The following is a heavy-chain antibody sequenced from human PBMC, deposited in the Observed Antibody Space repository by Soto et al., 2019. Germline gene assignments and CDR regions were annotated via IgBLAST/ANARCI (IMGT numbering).Heavy chain of an antibody. V-gene: IGHV3-48*03. CDR1: GFTFSSYE. D-gene: IGHD2-2*01. J-gene: IGHJ4*02. Sequence: GGSLRLSCAASGFTFSSYEINWVRQAPGKGLEWVSYISSSGSTIYYADSVKGRFTISRDNAKNSLYLQMNSLRAEDTAVYYCARIVYGSSVNWGQGTLVTVSS. CDR2: ISSSGSTI. CDR3: ARIVYGSSVN.